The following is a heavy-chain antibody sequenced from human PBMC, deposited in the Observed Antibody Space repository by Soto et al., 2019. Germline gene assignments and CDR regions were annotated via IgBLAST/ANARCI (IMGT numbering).Heavy chain of an antibody. D-gene: IGHD2-15*01. Sequence: QVQLVQSGAEVKNPGASVKVSCKAAGYTFTSYYMHWVRQAPGQGLEWMGIINPSGGSTSYAQKFQGRVTMTRDTSTSTVYMELSSLRSEDTAVYYCARNQTPRQYCSGGSCSTDFDYWGQGTLVTVSS. J-gene: IGHJ4*02. CDR3: ARNQTPRQYCSGGSCSTDFDY. CDR1: GYTFTSYY. V-gene: IGHV1-46*01. CDR2: INPSGGST.